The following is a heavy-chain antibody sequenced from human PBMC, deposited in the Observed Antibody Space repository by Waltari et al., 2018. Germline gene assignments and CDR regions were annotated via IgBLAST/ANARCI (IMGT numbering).Heavy chain of an antibody. J-gene: IGHJ6*02. CDR2: INAGNGNT. D-gene: IGHD6-19*01. CDR3: ARRIAVADYYYYYGMDV. CDR1: GYTFTSYA. Sequence: QVQLVQSGAEVKKPGASVKVSCKASGYTFTSYAMPLVRPAPGQRLEWMGWINAGNGNTKYSQKFQGRVTITRDTSASTAYMELSSLRSEDTAVYYCARRIAVADYYYYYGMDVWGQGTTVTVSS. V-gene: IGHV1-3*01.